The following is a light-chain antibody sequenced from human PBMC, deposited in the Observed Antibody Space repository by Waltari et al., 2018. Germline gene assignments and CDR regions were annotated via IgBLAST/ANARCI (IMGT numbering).Light chain of an antibody. CDR3: SSFAGRWI. V-gene: IGLV2-8*01. CDR2: EVS. CDR1: GSDFRDYDF. J-gene: IGLJ2*01. Sequence: QSALTQPPSASGSPGQSVTISCTGSGSDFRDYDFVSWYQQHPGKAPKVLLYEVSKRSSGVPDRFSGSKSCNTASLTVSGLQAEDEADYYCSSFAGRWIFGGGTKLTVL.